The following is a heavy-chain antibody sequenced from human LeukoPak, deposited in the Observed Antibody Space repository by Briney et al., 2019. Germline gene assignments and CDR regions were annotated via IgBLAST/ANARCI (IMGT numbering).Heavy chain of an antibody. D-gene: IGHD4-17*01. V-gene: IGHV3-53*01. Sequence: GGSLRLSCAASGFTVSSNYMSWVRQAPGKGLEWVSVIYSGGSTYYADSVEGRFTISRDNSKNTLYLQMNSLRAEDTAVYYCASAERTVTTLLDYWGQGTLVTVSS. J-gene: IGHJ4*02. CDR1: GFTVSSNY. CDR3: ASAERTVTTLLDY. CDR2: IYSGGST.